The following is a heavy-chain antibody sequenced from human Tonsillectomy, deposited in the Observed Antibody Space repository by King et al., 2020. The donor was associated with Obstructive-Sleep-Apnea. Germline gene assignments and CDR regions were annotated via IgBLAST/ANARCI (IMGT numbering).Heavy chain of an antibody. CDR1: GFTFDDYA. CDR3: AKSPRDRIMAGSFDY. V-gene: IGHV3-9*01. CDR2: ISWNSGSI. D-gene: IGHD6-19*01. J-gene: IGHJ4*02. Sequence: DVQLVESGGGLVQPGRSLRLSCATSGFTFDDYAMHWVRQTPGKGLEWVSGISWNSGSIVYADSVKGRFTISRDNAKNSLYLQMDSLRAEDTALYYCAKSPRDRIMAGSFDYWGQGTLVTVSS.